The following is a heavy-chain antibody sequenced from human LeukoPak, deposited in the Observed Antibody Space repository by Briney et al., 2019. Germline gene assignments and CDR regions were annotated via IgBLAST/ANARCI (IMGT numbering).Heavy chain of an antibody. J-gene: IGHJ3*02. D-gene: IGHD3-22*01. CDR2: ISGIGSRT. CDR3: TLRYNYYSSGYYYVRDAFEI. Sequence: GGSLTPPCAPSGSTLSSYAMSCVRQPPGRGLGWVSAISGIGSRTFYTDSMKGRLSLSGDTSTNTLYLQVNSQRAEDTAVYYCTLRYNYYSSGYYYVRDAFEIWGQGTMVTVSS. CDR1: GSTLSSYA. V-gene: IGHV3-23*01.